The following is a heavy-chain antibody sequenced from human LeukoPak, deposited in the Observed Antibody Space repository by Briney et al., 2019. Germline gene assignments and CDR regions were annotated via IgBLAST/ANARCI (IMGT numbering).Heavy chain of an antibody. D-gene: IGHD3-3*01. V-gene: IGHV1-18*01. J-gene: IGHJ4*02. CDR1: GYTFTSYG. CDR3: ARDATIFGVVIIPVDY. Sequence: EASVKVSCKASGYTFTSYGISWVRQAPGQGLEWMGWISAYNGNTNYAQKLQGRVTMTTDTSTSTAYMELRSLRSDDTAVYYCARDATIFGVVIIPVDYWGQGTLVTVYS. CDR2: ISAYNGNT.